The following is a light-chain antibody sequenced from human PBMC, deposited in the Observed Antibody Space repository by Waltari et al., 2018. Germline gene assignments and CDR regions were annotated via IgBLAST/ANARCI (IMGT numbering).Light chain of an antibody. CDR2: GVS. V-gene: IGKV3-15*01. CDR1: QSFRSN. CDR3: QQYDNWPPLT. Sequence: EIVMTQSPATLSVSPGERATLSCRASQSFRSNYLAWYQQKPGQAPRLLIYGVSTRATGIPARFSGSGFGTESTLTISSVQAEDFAVYYCQQYDNWPPLTFGQGTRLEIK. J-gene: IGKJ5*01.